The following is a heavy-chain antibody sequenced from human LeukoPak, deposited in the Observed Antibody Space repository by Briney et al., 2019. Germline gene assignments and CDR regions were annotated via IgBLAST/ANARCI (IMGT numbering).Heavy chain of an antibody. CDR2: IYSGGST. Sequence: GGSLRLSCAASGFTVSSNYMSWVRQVPGKGLEWVSVIYSGGSTYYADSVKGRFTISRDNSKNTLYLQMNSLRAEDTAVYYCARDRDGDYGIVWGQGTLVTVSS. CDR1: GFTVSSNY. J-gene: IGHJ4*02. V-gene: IGHV3-66*01. D-gene: IGHD4-17*01. CDR3: ARDRDGDYGIV.